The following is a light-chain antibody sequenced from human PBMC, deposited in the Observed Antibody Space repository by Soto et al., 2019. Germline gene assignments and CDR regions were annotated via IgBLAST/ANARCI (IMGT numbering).Light chain of an antibody. CDR1: SSDVGGYNY. Sequence: QSALTQPPSASGPPGQSVTISCTGTSSDVGGYNYVSWYQQHPGKAPKLMIYEVSKRPSGVPDRFSGSKSGNTASLTVSGLQAEDEADYYCSSYAGSSHYVFGTGTKVTVL. CDR2: EVS. J-gene: IGLJ1*01. V-gene: IGLV2-8*01. CDR3: SSYAGSSHYV.